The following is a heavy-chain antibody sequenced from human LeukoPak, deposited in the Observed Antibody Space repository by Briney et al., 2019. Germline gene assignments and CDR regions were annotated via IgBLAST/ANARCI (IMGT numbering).Heavy chain of an antibody. CDR3: ARDRYFDSPYYFDY. D-gene: IGHD3-9*01. Sequence: ATVTVSCTASGYTFTNYAMNWVRQAPGQGLEWMGWINPNTGNPTYAQGFTGRFVFSLDTSVSTTYLQISSLKAEDTALYYCARDRYFDSPYYFDYWGQGTLVTVSS. J-gene: IGHJ4*02. V-gene: IGHV7-4-1*02. CDR1: GYTFTNYA. CDR2: INPNTGNP.